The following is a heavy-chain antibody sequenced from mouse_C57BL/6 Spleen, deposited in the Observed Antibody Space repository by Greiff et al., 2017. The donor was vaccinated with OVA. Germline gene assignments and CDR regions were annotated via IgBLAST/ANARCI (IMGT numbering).Heavy chain of an antibody. CDR3: AISTAQATWFAY. Sequence: QVQLQQPGAELVRPGTSVKLSCKASGYTFTSYWMHWVKQRPGQGLEWIGVIDPSDSYTNYTQKFKGKATLTVDTSSSTAYMQLSSLTSEDSAVYYCAISTAQATWFAYWGQGTLVTVSA. J-gene: IGHJ3*01. CDR2: IDPSDSYT. CDR1: GYTFTSYW. D-gene: IGHD3-2*02. V-gene: IGHV1-59*01.